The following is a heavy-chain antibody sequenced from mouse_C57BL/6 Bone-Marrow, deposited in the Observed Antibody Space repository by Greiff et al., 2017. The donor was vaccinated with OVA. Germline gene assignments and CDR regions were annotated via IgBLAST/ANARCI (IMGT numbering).Heavy chain of an antibody. CDR3: AREGYYSYYAMDY. V-gene: IGHV1-78*01. CDR1: GYTFTDHT. Sequence: VQLKESDAELVKPGASVKISCKVSGYTFTDHTIHWMKQRPEQGLEWIGYIYPRDGSTKYNEKFKGKATLTADKSSSTAYMQLNGLTSEDSAVYFCAREGYYSYYAMDYWGQGTSVTVSS. J-gene: IGHJ4*01. CDR2: IYPRDGST. D-gene: IGHD2-3*01.